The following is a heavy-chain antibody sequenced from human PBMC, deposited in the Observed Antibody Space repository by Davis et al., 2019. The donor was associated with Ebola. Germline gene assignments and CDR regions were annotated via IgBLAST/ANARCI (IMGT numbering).Heavy chain of an antibody. Sequence: GESLKISCAASGFTFSSYAMHWVRQAPGKGLEWVAVISYDGSNKYYADSVKGRFTISRDNSKNTLYLQMNSLRAEDTAVYYCARVQYCSSTSCSYYYYYGMDVWGQGTTVTVSS. J-gene: IGHJ6*02. CDR2: ISYDGSNK. D-gene: IGHD2-2*01. CDR3: ARVQYCSSTSCSYYYYYGMDV. CDR1: GFTFSSYA. V-gene: IGHV3-30-3*01.